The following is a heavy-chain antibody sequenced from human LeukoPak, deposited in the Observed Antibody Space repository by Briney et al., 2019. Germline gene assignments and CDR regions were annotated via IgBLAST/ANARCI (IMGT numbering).Heavy chain of an antibody. V-gene: IGHV1-69*05. CDR3: ARGKGSIGDA. J-gene: IGHJ5*02. D-gene: IGHD1-26*01. Sequence: SVKVSCKASGGAFSSYAISWVRQAPGQGLEWMGGIIPIFGTANYAQKFQGRVTMTTDTSTSTAYMELRTLRSDDTAMYYCARGKGSIGDAWGQGTLVTVSS. CDR2: IIPIFGTA. CDR1: GGAFSSYA.